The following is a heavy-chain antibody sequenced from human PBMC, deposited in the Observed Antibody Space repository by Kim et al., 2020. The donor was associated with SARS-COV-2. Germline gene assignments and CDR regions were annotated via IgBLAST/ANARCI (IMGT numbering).Heavy chain of an antibody. CDR3: ARREGTGWSIDY. V-gene: IGHV1-2*06. Sequence: ASVKVSCKASGYTFTDYYMHWVRQAPGQGLEWVGRINPNSGGTTYAQKFQGRVTMTRHPSINTAYMELSSLRSDDTAVYYCARREGTGWSIDYWGQGTLVTVS. D-gene: IGHD6-19*01. J-gene: IGHJ4*02. CDR1: GYTFTDYY. CDR2: INPNSGGT.